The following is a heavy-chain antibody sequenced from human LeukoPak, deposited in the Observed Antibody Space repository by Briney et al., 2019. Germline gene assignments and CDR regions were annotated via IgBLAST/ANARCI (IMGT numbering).Heavy chain of an antibody. J-gene: IGHJ4*02. CDR2: IKQDGSEK. D-gene: IGHD6-13*01. CDR3: AKSGYSSSWYGGDLDY. CDR1: VFTFSSYW. V-gene: IGHV3-7*01. Sequence: GGSLRLSCGASVFTFSSYWMRWVPQAPGEGLEWVANIKQDGSEKYYVDSVKGRFTISRDNAKNSLYLQMNSLRAEDTDVYYCAKSGYSSSWYGGDLDYWGQGTLVTVSS.